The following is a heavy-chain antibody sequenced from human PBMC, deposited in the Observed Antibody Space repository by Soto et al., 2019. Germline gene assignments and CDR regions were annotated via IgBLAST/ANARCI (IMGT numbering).Heavy chain of an antibody. D-gene: IGHD2-2*01. CDR2: IRSKGNDYAT. J-gene: IGHJ4*02. V-gene: IGHV3-73*01. CDR1: GFTFSGPA. Sequence: GGSLRLSCAGSGFTFSGPAIHWVRQASGKGLEWVGRIRSKGNDYATSYATSVKGRFTISRDDSKNTAYLQMDRLETEDTAVYYCTVGVVVKAATDYWGQGTLVTVS. CDR3: TVGVVVKAATDY.